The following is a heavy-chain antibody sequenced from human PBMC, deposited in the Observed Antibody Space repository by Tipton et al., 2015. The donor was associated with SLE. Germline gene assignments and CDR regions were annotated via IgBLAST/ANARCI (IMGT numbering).Heavy chain of an antibody. D-gene: IGHD6-19*01. CDR1: GYTFTGYG. V-gene: IGHV1-18*01. Sequence: QVQLVQSGAEVKKPGASVKVSCKASGYTFTGYGISWVRQAPGQGLEWMGWISAYNGNTNYAQKLQGRVTMTTDTSTSTAYMELRSLRSDDTAAYYCARDKEAYSSGWVPDYWGQGTLVTVSS. CDR3: ARDKEAYSSGWVPDY. CDR2: ISAYNGNT. J-gene: IGHJ4*02.